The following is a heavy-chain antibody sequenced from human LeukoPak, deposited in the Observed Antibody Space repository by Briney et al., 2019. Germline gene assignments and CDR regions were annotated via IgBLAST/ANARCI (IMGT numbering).Heavy chain of an antibody. D-gene: IGHD5-18*01. Sequence: ASVKVSCKVSEQTLIDLSIHWLRQPPGKGLEWMGGSDPEDGERIYAQMFQGRVTMTEDTSIDTSYMELSSLRSEDTAVYYCVTGFTTMAVDYFDYWGQGSLVTVSP. V-gene: IGHV1-24*01. CDR1: EQTLIDLS. CDR2: SDPEDGER. J-gene: IGHJ4*02. CDR3: VTGFTTMAVDYFDY.